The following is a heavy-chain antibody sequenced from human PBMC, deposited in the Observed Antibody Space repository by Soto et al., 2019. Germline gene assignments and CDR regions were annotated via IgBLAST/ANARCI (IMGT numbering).Heavy chain of an antibody. Sequence: PGESLKISCKGSGYSFTTYWISWVRQLPGKGLEWMGRVDPSDSYTNYSPSFQGHVTISADKSISTAYLQWSSLKASDTAMYYCSVFVAARHGANYYGMDVWGQGTTVSVSS. V-gene: IGHV5-10-1*01. CDR3: SVFVAARHGANYYGMDV. CDR2: VDPSDSYT. J-gene: IGHJ6*02. CDR1: GYSFTTYW. D-gene: IGHD6-6*01.